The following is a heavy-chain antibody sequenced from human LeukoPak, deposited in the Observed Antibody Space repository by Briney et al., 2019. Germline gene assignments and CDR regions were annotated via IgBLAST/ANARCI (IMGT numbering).Heavy chain of an antibody. J-gene: IGHJ4*02. D-gene: IGHD6-6*01. Sequence: GGSLRLSCAASGFTFSSYAMHWVRQAPGKGLEWVAVISYDGSNKYYADSVKGRFTISRDNSKNTLYLQMNSLRAGDTAVYYCASSPPVHWGQGTLVTVSS. CDR3: ASSPPVH. V-gene: IGHV3-30-3*01. CDR1: GFTFSSYA. CDR2: ISYDGSNK.